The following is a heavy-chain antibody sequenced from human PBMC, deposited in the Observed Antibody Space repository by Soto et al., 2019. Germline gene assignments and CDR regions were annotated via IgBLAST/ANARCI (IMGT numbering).Heavy chain of an antibody. V-gene: IGHV3-30*03. CDR2: ISYDGKIK. CDR1: GFTFRNYW. J-gene: IGHJ4*01. D-gene: IGHD2-21*02. CDR3: ETPLSTARSLTY. Sequence: PGGSLRLSCAASGFTFRNYWMAWVRQPPGKGLEWVAAISYDGKIKDYADSVKGRFTTSRDNSMNTMSLQMNSLRADDTAVYHCETPLSTARSLTYW.